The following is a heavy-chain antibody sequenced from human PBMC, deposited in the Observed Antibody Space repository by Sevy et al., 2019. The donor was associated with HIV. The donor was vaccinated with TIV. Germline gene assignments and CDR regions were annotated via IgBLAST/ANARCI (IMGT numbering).Heavy chain of an antibody. CDR1: GFTFNTYN. CDR3: ARDGGATDYGMDV. V-gene: IGHV3-21*01. Sequence: GGSLRLSCGASGFTFNTYNFNWVRQAPGKGLECVSSISSISTYIYYADSVRGRFTISRDNAKNSLYLQMNNLRAEDTAIYYCARDGGATDYGMDVWGLGTTVTVSS. D-gene: IGHD1-26*01. CDR2: ISSISTYI. J-gene: IGHJ6*02.